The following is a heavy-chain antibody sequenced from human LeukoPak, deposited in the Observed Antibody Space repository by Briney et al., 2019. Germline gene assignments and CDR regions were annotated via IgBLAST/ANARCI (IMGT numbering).Heavy chain of an antibody. D-gene: IGHD1-1*01. J-gene: IGHJ4*02. CDR1: GFTFSSYA. CDR3: ARDPAGSGFAFDS. V-gene: IGHV3-30-3*01. Sequence: GGSLRLSCAASGFTFSSYAIHWVRQAPGKGLEWVAVISYDGSNEYYADSVKGRFTISRDNSEDTLYLQMNSLRVEDTAVYYCARDPAGSGFAFDSWGQGALVTVSS. CDR2: ISYDGSNE.